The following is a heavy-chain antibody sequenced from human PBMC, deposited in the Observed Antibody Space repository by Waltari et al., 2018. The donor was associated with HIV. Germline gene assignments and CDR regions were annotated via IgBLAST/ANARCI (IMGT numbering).Heavy chain of an antibody. J-gene: IGHJ6*02. CDR2: ISGSGSTI. CDR3: ARDMCPGATCHFGLTDV. V-gene: IGHV3-11*01. CDR1: GFTFSDHY. Sequence: QVQLVESGGGLVKPGGSLRLSCAASGFTFSDHYMTWIRQAPGKGLECFSYISGSGSTISYADSVKGRFTISRDNAKNSLYLQMNSLRPEDTAVYYCARDMCPGATCHFGLTDVWGQGTTVTVSS. D-gene: IGHD2-15*01.